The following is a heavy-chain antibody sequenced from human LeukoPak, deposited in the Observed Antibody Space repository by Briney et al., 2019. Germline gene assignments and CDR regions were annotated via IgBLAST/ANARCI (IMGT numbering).Heavy chain of an antibody. V-gene: IGHV1-18*01. CDR2: ISAYNGNT. CDR3: ARDRPPFWRAVAGTGGFDY. D-gene: IGHD6-19*01. Sequence: GASVTVSCKASGYTFTSYGISWVRQAPGQGLEWMGWISAYNGNTNYAQKLQGRVTMTTDTSTSTAYMELRSLRSDDTAVYYCARDRPPFWRAVAGTGGFDYWGQGTLVTVSS. CDR1: GYTFTSYG. J-gene: IGHJ4*02.